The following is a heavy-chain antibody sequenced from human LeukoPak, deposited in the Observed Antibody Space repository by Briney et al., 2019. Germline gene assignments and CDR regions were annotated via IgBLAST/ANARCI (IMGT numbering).Heavy chain of an antibody. CDR1: GGFFSGYY. J-gene: IGHJ4*02. CDR2: INHSGST. V-gene: IGHV4-34*01. CDR3: ARLRKNTMISRGLDY. Sequence: PSETLSLTCAVYGGFFSGYYWSWIRQPPGKGLEWIGEINHSGSTNYNPSLKSRVTISVDTSKNQFSLKLSSVTAADTAVYYCARLRKNTMISRGLDYWGQGTLVTVSS. D-gene: IGHD3-22*01.